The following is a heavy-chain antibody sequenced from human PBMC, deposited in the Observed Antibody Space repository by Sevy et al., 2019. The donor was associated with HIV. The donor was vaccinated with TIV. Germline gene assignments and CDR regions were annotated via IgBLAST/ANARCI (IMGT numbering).Heavy chain of an antibody. J-gene: IGHJ4*02. CDR1: GFTFSGSA. CDR2: IRSKANSYAT. Sequence: GGSLRLSCAASGFTFSGSAMHWVRQASGKGLEWVGRIRSKANSYATAYAASVKGRFTTSRDDSKNTAYLQMNSLKTEDTAVYYCTSVSDYGDYSFDYWGQGTLVTVSS. D-gene: IGHD4-17*01. CDR3: TSVSDYGDYSFDY. V-gene: IGHV3-73*01.